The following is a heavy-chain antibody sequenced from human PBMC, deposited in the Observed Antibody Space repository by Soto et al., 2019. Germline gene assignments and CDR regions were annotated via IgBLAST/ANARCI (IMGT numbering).Heavy chain of an antibody. CDR1: GFTFSSYS. CDR3: ARPSIVVVPAAIGPGYSSSWYDRNAFDI. Sequence: GESLHLSCAASGFTFSSYSMNWVRQAPGKGLEWASSISSISSYIYYADSVKGRFTISRDNAKNSLYLQMNSLRAEDTAVYYCARPSIVVVPAAIGPGYSSSWYDRNAFDIWGQGTMVTVSS. CDR2: ISSISSYI. D-gene: IGHD2-2*02. J-gene: IGHJ3*02. V-gene: IGHV3-21*04.